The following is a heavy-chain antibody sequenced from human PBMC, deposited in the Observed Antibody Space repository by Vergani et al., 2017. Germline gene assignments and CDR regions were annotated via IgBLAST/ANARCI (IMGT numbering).Heavy chain of an antibody. CDR2: IYPGDSDT. CDR1: GYSFTSYW. D-gene: IGHD3-16*01. V-gene: IGHV5-51*03. Sequence: EVQLVQSGAEVKKPGESLKISCKGSGYSFTSYWIGWVRQMPGQGLEWMGIIYPGDSDTRYSPSFQGQGTIPADKSISTAYLQWSSLKAADTAMYYCARRASAGGESGWFDPWGQGTLVTVSS. CDR3: ARRASAGGESGWFDP. J-gene: IGHJ5*02.